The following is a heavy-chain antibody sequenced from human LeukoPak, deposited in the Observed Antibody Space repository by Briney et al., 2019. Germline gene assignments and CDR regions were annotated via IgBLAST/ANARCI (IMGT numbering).Heavy chain of an antibody. J-gene: IGHJ4*02. CDR1: GFTFSSYA. D-gene: IGHD6-19*01. CDR3: AKDYSSGWYGPAFDY. Sequence: GGSLRLSCAASGFTFSSYAMHWVRQAPGKGLEWVAVISYDGSNKYYADSVKGRFTISRDNSKNTLYLQMNSLRAEDTAVYYCAKDYSSGWYGPAFDYWGQGTLATVSS. V-gene: IGHV3-30*18. CDR2: ISYDGSNK.